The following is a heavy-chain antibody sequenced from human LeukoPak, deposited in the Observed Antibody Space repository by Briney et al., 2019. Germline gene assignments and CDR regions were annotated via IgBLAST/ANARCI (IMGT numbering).Heavy chain of an antibody. CDR1: GGSISSNYY. Sequence: PSETLSLTCTVSGGSISSNYYWGWIRQPPGKGLVWIVSFFYSGSTYYNPSLKSRVTISVDTSKNQFSLRLSSVTAADTAVYYCVSPRGFSYGYFDYWGQGTLVTVSS. CDR3: VSPRGFSYGYFDY. J-gene: IGHJ4*02. V-gene: IGHV4-39*01. D-gene: IGHD5-18*01. CDR2: FFYSGST.